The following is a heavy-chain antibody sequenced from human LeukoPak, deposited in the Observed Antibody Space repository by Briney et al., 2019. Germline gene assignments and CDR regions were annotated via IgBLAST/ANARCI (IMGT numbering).Heavy chain of an antibody. J-gene: IGHJ6*03. D-gene: IGHD1-26*01. CDR1: GGSISSSSYY. Sequence: SETLSLTCTVSGGSISSSSYYWGWIRQPPGKGLEWIGSIYYSGSTYYNPSLKSRVTISVDTSKNQFSLKLSSVTAADTAVYYCARQGRGELSSYYYYYMDVWGKGTTVTVSS. V-gene: IGHV4-39*01. CDR3: ARQGRGELSSYYYYYMDV. CDR2: IYYSGST.